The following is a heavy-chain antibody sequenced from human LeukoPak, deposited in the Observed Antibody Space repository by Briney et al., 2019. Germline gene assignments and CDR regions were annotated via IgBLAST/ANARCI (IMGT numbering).Heavy chain of an antibody. V-gene: IGHV4-59*08. CDR2: IYYTGST. CDR3: ARHSRAYSSTSGTFEY. Sequence: PSETLSLTCTVSGASISDYYWCGIRQPPGKGLEWFGYIYYTGSTKYNPSLESRVTISIDTSKNHLYLKLSSVTAADTAMYYCARHSRAYSSTSGTFEYWGQGTLVTVSS. CDR1: GASISDYY. D-gene: IGHD2-2*01. J-gene: IGHJ4*02.